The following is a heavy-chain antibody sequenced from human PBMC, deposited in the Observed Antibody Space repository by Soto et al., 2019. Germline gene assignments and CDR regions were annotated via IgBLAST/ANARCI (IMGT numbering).Heavy chain of an antibody. CDR2: IYYSGST. CDR1: GGSISLYY. V-gene: IGHV4-59*08. J-gene: IGHJ3*02. D-gene: IGHD3-9*01. CDR3: ARHVLRYFDRLLVPFEI. Sequence: SETLSLTCPVSGGSISLYYWSWIRQSPGKGLEWIGYIYYSGSTNYNPSLKSRVTISVDTSKNQFSLKLSSVTAADTAVYYCARHVLRYFDRLLVPFEIWGQGTMVT.